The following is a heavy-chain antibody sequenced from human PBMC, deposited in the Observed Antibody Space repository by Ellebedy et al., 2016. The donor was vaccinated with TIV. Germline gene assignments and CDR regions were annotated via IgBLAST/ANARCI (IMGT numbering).Heavy chain of an antibody. J-gene: IGHJ6*02. Sequence: AASVKVSCKASGGTFSSYAISWVRQPPGQGLEWMGGIIPIFGTENYAQKFQGRVTITADESTSTAYMELSSLRSEDTAVYYCATLLVDSSGYHYGMDVWGQGTTVTVSS. CDR2: IIPIFGTE. CDR3: ATLLVDSSGYHYGMDV. CDR1: GGTFSSYA. D-gene: IGHD3-22*01. V-gene: IGHV1-69*13.